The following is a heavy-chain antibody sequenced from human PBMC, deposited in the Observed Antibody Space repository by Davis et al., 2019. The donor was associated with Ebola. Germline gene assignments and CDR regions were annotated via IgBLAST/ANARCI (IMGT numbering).Heavy chain of an antibody. D-gene: IGHD6-13*01. CDR3: ARPTTDAAAGTGWFDP. CDR2: INHSGST. J-gene: IGHJ5*02. Sequence: SETLSLTCAVYGGSFSGYYWSWIRQPPGKGLEWIGEINHSGSTNYNPSLKSRVTISVDTSKNQFSLKLSSVTAADTAVYYCARPTTDAAAGTGWFDPWGQGTLVTVSS. V-gene: IGHV4-34*01. CDR1: GGSFSGYY.